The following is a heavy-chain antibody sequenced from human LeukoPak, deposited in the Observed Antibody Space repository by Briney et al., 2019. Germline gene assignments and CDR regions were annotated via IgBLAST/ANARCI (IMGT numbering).Heavy chain of an antibody. V-gene: IGHV4-59*01. Sequence: SEPLSLACTVSGGSISSYYWNCFRQPPGKGLEWIGYIYYSGSTNFNPSLKSRVIISVDTSKNQFSLRLSSVTAADTAVYYCARGGDYYGSGTYYAFDPWGQGTLVTVFS. CDR1: GGSISSYY. CDR2: IYYSGST. CDR3: ARGGDYYGSGTYYAFDP. J-gene: IGHJ5*02. D-gene: IGHD3-10*01.